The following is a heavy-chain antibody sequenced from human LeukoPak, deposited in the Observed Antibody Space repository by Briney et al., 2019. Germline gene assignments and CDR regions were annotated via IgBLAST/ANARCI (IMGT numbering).Heavy chain of an antibody. J-gene: IGHJ5*02. CDR1: GYTFTSYG. V-gene: IGHV1-18*01. Sequence: ATVKVSCKASGYTFTSYGISWVRQAPGQGLEWMGWINTYNGNTKYAQKFQGRVTMTTDTSTSTAYMELRSLRYDDTAVYYCARDLFHHRLLVSVDDWFDPWAQGTLVSVSS. CDR2: INTYNGNT. CDR3: ARDLFHHRLLVSVDDWFDP.